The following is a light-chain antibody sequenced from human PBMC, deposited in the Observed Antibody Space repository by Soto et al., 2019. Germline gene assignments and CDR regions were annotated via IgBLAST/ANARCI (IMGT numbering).Light chain of an antibody. CDR2: GAS. V-gene: IGKV3-20*01. CDR3: QQYGSSPPIT. CDR1: QSVSSSY. Sequence: EIVLTQSPGTLSLSPGERATLSCRASQSVSSSYLAWYQQKPGQAPRRLSYGASSRATGIPERFSGSEAGTNFTLTISRLKHEDIAVYYSQQYGSSPPITLGQGTRLEIK. J-gene: IGKJ5*01.